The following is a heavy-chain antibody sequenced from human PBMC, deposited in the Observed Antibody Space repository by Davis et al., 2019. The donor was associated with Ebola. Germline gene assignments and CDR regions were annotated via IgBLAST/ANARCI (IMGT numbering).Heavy chain of an antibody. Sequence: ASVKVSCKASGYTFTSYDINWVRQATGQGLEWMGWMNPNSGNTGYAQKFQGRVTMTRNTSISTAYMELSSLRSEDTAVYYCARGGGPEWIIWYYYYGMDVWGQGTTVTVSS. CDR3: ARGGGPEWIIWYYYYGMDV. J-gene: IGHJ6*02. V-gene: IGHV1-8*01. CDR1: GYTFTSYD. CDR2: MNPNSGNT. D-gene: IGHD2-15*01.